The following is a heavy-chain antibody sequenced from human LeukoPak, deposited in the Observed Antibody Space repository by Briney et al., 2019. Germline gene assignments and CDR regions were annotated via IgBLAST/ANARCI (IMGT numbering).Heavy chain of an antibody. CDR2: IYYSGST. D-gene: IGHD6-25*01. Sequence: PSETLSLTCTVSGGPISSYYWSWIRQPPGKGLEWIGYIYYSGSTNYNPSLKSRVTISRDTSKNQFSLKLTSVTTADTAVYYCARAGGVKTAALDLDYWGQGTLVTVSS. V-gene: IGHV4-59*01. J-gene: IGHJ4*02. CDR3: ARAGGVKTAALDLDY. CDR1: GGPISSYY.